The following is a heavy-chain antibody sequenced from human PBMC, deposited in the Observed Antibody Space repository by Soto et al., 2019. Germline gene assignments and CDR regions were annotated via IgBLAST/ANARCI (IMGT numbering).Heavy chain of an antibody. D-gene: IGHD3-22*01. J-gene: IGHJ4*02. CDR1: GYTFTSYD. CDR2: MNPNSGNT. Sequence: QVQLVQSGAEVKKPGASVKVSCKASGYTFTSYDINWVRQATGQGLEWMGWMNPNSGNTGYAQKFQGRVTRTRNTSISTAYMELSSLRSEDTAVYYCASPGHYYDSSGLRRWGQGTLVTVSS. CDR3: ASPGHYYDSSGLRR. V-gene: IGHV1-8*01.